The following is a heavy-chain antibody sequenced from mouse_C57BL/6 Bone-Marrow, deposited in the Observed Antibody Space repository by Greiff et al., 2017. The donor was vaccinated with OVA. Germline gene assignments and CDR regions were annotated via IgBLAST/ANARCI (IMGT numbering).Heavy chain of an antibody. CDR2: ISNGGGST. J-gene: IGHJ4*01. Sequence: EVMLVESGGGLVQPGGSLKLSCAASGFTFSDYYMYWVRQTPEKRLEWVAYISNGGGSTYYPDTVKGRFTISRDNAKNTLYLQMSRLKSEDTAMYYCAFDEGYYAMDYWGQGTSVTVSS. CDR1: GFTFSDYY. V-gene: IGHV5-12*01. CDR3: AFDEGYYAMDY.